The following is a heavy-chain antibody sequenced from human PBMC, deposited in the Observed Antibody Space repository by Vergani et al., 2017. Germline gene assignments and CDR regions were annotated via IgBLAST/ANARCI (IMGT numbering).Heavy chain of an antibody. J-gene: IGHJ4*02. V-gene: IGHV4-4*02. Sequence: QVQLQESGPGLVKPSGTLSLTCAVSGGSISSSNWWSWVRQPPGKGLEWIGEIYHSGSTNYNPSLKSRVPISVDKSKNQFSLKLSSVTAADTALYYCARTHYDIWTGYHGGNDYWGQGTLVTVSS. CDR1: GGSISSSNW. CDR3: ARTHYDIWTGYHGGNDY. D-gene: IGHD3-9*01. CDR2: IYHSGST.